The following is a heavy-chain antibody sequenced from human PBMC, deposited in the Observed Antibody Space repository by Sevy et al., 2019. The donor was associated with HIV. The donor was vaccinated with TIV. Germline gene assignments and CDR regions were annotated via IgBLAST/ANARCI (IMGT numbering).Heavy chain of an antibody. CDR1: GFTFDDYA. CDR3: AKDTSAAARRGAFDY. V-gene: IGHV3-9*01. D-gene: IGHD6-13*01. J-gene: IGHJ4*02. Sequence: GGSLRLSCVASGFTFDDYAMHWVRQAPGKGLEWVSGISWKSGCIGYAASVKGRFTISRDNVKNSLYLQMNSLRAEDTALYYCAKDTSAAARRGAFDYWGQGTLVTVSS. CDR2: ISWKSGCI.